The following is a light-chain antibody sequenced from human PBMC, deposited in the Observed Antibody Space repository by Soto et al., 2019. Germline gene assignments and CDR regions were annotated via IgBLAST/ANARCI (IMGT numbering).Light chain of an antibody. Sequence: EIVMTQSPATLSVSPGERATLSCRASQSVNSNLAWYQQKPGQAPRLLIYGASTRATGVPARFSGSGSGTEFTLTVSSLQSEDFAVYLCKKYNNWPTFGQGTKVEIK. CDR3: KKYNNWPT. CDR2: GAS. J-gene: IGKJ1*01. CDR1: QSVNSN. V-gene: IGKV3-15*01.